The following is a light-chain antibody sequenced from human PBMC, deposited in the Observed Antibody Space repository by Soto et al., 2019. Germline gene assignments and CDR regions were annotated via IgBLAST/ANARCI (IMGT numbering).Light chain of an antibody. V-gene: IGKV4-1*01. CDR1: QSVLKSSNNLNY. CDR2: WAS. Sequence: DIVMTQSPDSLAVSLGERATINCKSSQSVLKSSNNLNYLGWYRQKPGQPPKVLIYWASTRASGVPERFSGSGSGTDFTLTISNLQAEDVAVYYCQQYLSSPFTFGHGTNVEI. J-gene: IGKJ2*01. CDR3: QQYLSSPFT.